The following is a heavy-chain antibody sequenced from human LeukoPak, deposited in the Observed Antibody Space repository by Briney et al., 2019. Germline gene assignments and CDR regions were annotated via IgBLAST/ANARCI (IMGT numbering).Heavy chain of an antibody. D-gene: IGHD2-2*01. V-gene: IGHV1-69*01. CDR3: AREAVGYCSSTSCLPRAFDI. J-gene: IGHJ3*02. Sequence: GSSVKVSCKASGGTFSSYAISWVRQAPGQGLEWMGGIIPIFGTANYAQKFQGRVTITADESTRTAYMELSSMRSEDTAVYYCAREAVGYCSSTSCLPRAFDIWGQGTMVTVSS. CDR1: GGTFSSYA. CDR2: IIPIFGTA.